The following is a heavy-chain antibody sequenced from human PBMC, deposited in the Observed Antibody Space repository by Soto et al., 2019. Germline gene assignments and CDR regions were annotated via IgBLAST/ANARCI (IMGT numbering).Heavy chain of an antibody. D-gene: IGHD6-6*01. Sequence: ASETLSLTCTVSGGSISGIEDYWTWIRQPPGKGLEWIGYIYYSGFTYYNPSRKSRVTISMDTSTNQSPLHLSSVTAADTAVYYCARHSSRSAPFDPWGQATPVTVSS. CDR1: GGSISGIEDY. J-gene: IGHJ5*02. V-gene: IGHV4-30-4*01. CDR2: IYYSGFT. CDR3: ARHSSRSAPFDP.